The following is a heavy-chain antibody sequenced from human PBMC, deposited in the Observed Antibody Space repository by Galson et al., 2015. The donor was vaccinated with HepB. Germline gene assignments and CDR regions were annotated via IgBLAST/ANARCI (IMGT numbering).Heavy chain of an antibody. Sequence: SLRLSCAASGFTFSSYAMSWVRQAPGKGLEWVSVISGSGGSRYHADSVKGRFTISRDNFKNTLYLQMNSLRAEDTAVYYCAKGLTVTTFLDNWGQGTLVTVSS. D-gene: IGHD4-17*01. CDR2: ISGSGGSR. J-gene: IGHJ4*02. V-gene: IGHV3-23*01. CDR3: AKGLTVTTFLDN. CDR1: GFTFSSYA.